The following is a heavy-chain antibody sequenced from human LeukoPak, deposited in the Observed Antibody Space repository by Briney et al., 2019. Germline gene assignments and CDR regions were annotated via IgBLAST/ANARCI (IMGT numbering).Heavy chain of an antibody. CDR3: ASGIAVAGTFDY. CDR2: IYPGGYGR. V-gene: IGHV5-51*03. CDR1: GYNFANYW. J-gene: IGHJ4*02. D-gene: IGHD6-19*01. Sequence: GESTKISCQGSGYNFANYWIGWVRQMPGKGLEYMGFIYPGGYGRRYSPPFQGQLAVSADKSISAAYLQWSSLKASDTAMYYCASGIAVAGTFDYWGQGTLVTVSS.